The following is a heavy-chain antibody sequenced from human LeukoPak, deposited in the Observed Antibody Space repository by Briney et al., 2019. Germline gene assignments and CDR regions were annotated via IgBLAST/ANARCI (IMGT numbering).Heavy chain of an antibody. Sequence: GGSLRLSCAASGFTFSSYAMSWVRQAPGKGLEWVSTISGSGGSTYYADSVKGRFTISRDNSKNTLYLQMNSLRAEDTAVYYCAKRVNIVVVTALDYWGQGTLVTVSS. CDR3: AKRVNIVVVTALDY. CDR2: ISGSGGST. J-gene: IGHJ4*02. CDR1: GFTFSSYA. V-gene: IGHV3-23*01. D-gene: IGHD2-21*02.